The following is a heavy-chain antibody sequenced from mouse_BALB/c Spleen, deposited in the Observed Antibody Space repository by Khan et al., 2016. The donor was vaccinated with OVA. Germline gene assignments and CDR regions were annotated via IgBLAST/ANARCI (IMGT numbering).Heavy chain of an antibody. CDR2: ISYSGNT. CDR1: GYSITSDYA. J-gene: IGHJ2*01. V-gene: IGHV3-2*02. CDR3: ARICGGDFDY. Sequence: EVKLLESGPGLVKPSQSLSLTCTVTGYSITSDYAWNWIRQFPGNQLEWLGFISYSGNTNYNPSLKSRISITRDTSKNQFFLQLNSVTTEDTATYYCARICGGDFDYWGQGTTLTVSS.